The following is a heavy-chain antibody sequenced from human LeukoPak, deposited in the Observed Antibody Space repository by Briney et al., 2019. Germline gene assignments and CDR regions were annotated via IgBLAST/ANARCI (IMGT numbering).Heavy chain of an antibody. CDR2: IYYSGST. D-gene: IGHD3/OR15-3a*01. V-gene: IGHV4-59*01. CDR1: GGSISSYY. CDR3: ARSHSVWTSFDY. Sequence: SETLSLTCTVSGGSISSYYWSWIRQPPGKGLGWIGYIYYSGSTNYNPSLKSRVTISVDTSKNQFSLKLSSVTAADTAAYYCARSHSVWTSFDYWGQGTLVTVSS. J-gene: IGHJ4*02.